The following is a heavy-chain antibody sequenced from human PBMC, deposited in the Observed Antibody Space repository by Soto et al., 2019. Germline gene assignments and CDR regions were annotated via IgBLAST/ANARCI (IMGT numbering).Heavy chain of an antibody. D-gene: IGHD5-18*01. CDR2: ISYDGSNK. Sequence: QVQLVESGGGVVQPGRSLRLSCAASGFTFSSYAMRWVRQAPGKGLEWVAVISYDGSNKYYADSVKGRFTISRDNSKNTLYLQMNSLRAEDTAVYYCASSRDTAMAPSFDYWGQGTLVTVSS. CDR3: ASSRDTAMAPSFDY. V-gene: IGHV3-30-3*01. J-gene: IGHJ4*02. CDR1: GFTFSSYA.